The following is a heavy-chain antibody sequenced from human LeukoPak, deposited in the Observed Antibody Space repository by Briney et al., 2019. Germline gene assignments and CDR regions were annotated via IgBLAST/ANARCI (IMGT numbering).Heavy chain of an antibody. CDR3: ARDIVVVVAATPMDYCYYMDV. D-gene: IGHD2-15*01. Sequence: ASVKVSCKASGYTFTGYYMHWVRQAPGQGLEWMGWINPNSGGTNYAQKFQGRVTMTRDTSISTAYMELSRLRSDDTAVYYCARDIVVVVAATPMDYCYYMDVWGQGTLVTVSS. J-gene: IGHJ6*03. V-gene: IGHV1-2*02. CDR1: GYTFTGYY. CDR2: INPNSGGT.